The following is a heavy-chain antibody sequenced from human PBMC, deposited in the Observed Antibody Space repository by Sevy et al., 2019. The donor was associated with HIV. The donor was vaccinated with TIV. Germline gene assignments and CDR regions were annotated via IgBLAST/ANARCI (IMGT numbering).Heavy chain of an antibody. Sequence: GGSLRLSCAASGFTFSSYSMNWVRQAPGKGLEWVSSISSSSSYIYYADSGKGRFTISRDNAKNSLDLQMDSLRAEDTAVYYCARGDSSGCPDYWGQGTLVTVSS. CDR3: ARGDSSGCPDY. V-gene: IGHV3-21*01. CDR1: GFTFSSYS. J-gene: IGHJ4*02. D-gene: IGHD3-22*01. CDR2: ISSSSSYI.